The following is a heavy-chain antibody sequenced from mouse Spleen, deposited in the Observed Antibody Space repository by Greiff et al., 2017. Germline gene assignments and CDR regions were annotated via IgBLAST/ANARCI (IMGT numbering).Heavy chain of an antibody. V-gene: IGHV1-53*01. J-gene: IGHJ4*01. CDR3: ARSLYDGYYVWYAMDY. D-gene: IGHD2-3*01. CDR2: INPSNGGT. Sequence: QVQLQQPGTELVKPGASVKLSCKASGYTFTSYWMHWVKQRPGQGLEWIGNINPSNGGTNYNEKLKSKATLTVDKSSSTAYMQLSSLTSEDSAVYYCARSLYDGYYVWYAMDYWGQGTSGTVSS. CDR1: GYTFTSYW.